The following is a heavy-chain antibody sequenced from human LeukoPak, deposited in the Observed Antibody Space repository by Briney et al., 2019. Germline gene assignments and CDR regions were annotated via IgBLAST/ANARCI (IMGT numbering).Heavy chain of an antibody. CDR1: GFTFSSYS. Sequence: GGSLRLXCAASGFTFSSYSMNWVRQAPGKGLEWVSAIIGRGGSGGSTYYADSVKGRFTISRDNSKNTLYLQMNSLRAEDTAVYYCAKSDSGYGMGDFDYWGQGTLVTVSS. CDR3: AKSDSGYGMGDFDY. J-gene: IGHJ4*02. CDR2: IIGRGGSGGST. D-gene: IGHD5-12*01. V-gene: IGHV3-23*01.